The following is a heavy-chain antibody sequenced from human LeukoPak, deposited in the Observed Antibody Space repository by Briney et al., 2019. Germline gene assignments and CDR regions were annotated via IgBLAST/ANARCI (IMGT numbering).Heavy chain of an antibody. CDR2: IYWDDDS. CDR1: GVSLSTSGVG. Sequence: ESGPTLVNPTQTLTLTCSPSGVSLSTSGVGVGWIRQPPGKALEWLALIYWDDDSRYSPSLKSRLTIAKDTSKNQVVLTLTNMDSVDTATYYCAHSQVFSYGSFHDAYDIWGLGMLVTVSS. V-gene: IGHV2-5*02. CDR3: AHSQVFSYGSFHDAYDI. J-gene: IGHJ3*02. D-gene: IGHD5-18*01.